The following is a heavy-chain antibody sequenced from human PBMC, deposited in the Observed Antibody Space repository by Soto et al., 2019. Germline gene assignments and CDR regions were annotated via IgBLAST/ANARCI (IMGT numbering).Heavy chain of an antibody. Sequence: PSETLSLTCTVSGASMSSHYWTWLRQSPGKGLEWIGYISYSGSTYYNPSHKGRVTISADTSRNQFSLKLSAVISADTAVYYCARADPDASVGYWGQGTLVTVSS. D-gene: IGHD3-16*01. CDR2: ISYSGST. CDR3: ARADPDASVGY. CDR1: GASMSSHY. J-gene: IGHJ4*02. V-gene: IGHV4-59*11.